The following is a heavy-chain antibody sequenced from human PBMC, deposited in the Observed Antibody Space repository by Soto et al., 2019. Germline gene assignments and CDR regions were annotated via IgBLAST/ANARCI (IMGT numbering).Heavy chain of an antibody. CDR1: GGTFSSYA. V-gene: IGHV1-69*13. J-gene: IGHJ4*02. Sequence: ASVKVSCKASGGTFSSYAISWVRQAPGQGLEWMGGIIPIFGTANYAQKFQGRVTITADESTSTAYMELSSLRSEDTAVYYCARGPKRGFGELFDYWGQGTLVTVSS. CDR2: IIPIFGTA. CDR3: ARGPKRGFGELFDY. D-gene: IGHD3-10*01.